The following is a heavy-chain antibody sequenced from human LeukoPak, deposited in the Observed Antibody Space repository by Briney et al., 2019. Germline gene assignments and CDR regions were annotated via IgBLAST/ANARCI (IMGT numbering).Heavy chain of an antibody. CDR3: ARDRLHYGEYEKTFDY. J-gene: IGHJ4*02. CDR1: GFTFSSYG. CDR2: ISYSSSTI. D-gene: IGHD4-17*01. Sequence: TGGSLRLSCAASGFTFSSYGMHWVRQAPGKGLEWVSYISYSSSTIYYADSVKGRFTISRDNGKNSLYLQMNSLRAEDTAVYYCARDRLHYGEYEKTFDYWGQGTLVTVSS. V-gene: IGHV3-48*01.